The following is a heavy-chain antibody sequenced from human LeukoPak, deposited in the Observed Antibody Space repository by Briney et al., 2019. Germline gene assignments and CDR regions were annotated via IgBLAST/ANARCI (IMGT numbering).Heavy chain of an antibody. CDR1: GYTFTSYY. CDR3: ATSRVVAALDY. CDR2: INPSGGST. J-gene: IGHJ4*02. D-gene: IGHD2-15*01. V-gene: IGHV1-46*01. Sequence: ASVKVSCKASGYTFTSYYMHWVRQAPGQGLEWMGIINPSGGSTSYAQKFQGRVTMTEDTSTDTAYMELSSLRSEDTAVYYCATSRVVAALDYWGQGTLVTVSS.